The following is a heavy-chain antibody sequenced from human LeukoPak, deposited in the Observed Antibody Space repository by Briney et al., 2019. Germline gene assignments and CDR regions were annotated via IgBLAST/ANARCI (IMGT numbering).Heavy chain of an antibody. CDR3: ATSTMVRGVMFDY. V-gene: IGHV1-69*04. Sequence: SVKVSCKASGGTFSSYAISWVRQAPGQGLEWMGRIIPILGIANYAQKFQGRVTMTEDTSTDTAYMELSSLRSEDTAVYYCATSTMVRGVMFDYWGQGTLVTVSS. CDR2: IIPILGIA. D-gene: IGHD3-10*01. CDR1: GGTFSSYA. J-gene: IGHJ4*02.